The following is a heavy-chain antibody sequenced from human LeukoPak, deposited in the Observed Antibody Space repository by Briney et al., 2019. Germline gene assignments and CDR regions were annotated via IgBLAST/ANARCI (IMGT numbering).Heavy chain of an antibody. J-gene: IGHJ4*02. CDR3: ARYCGGDCRGGYFDY. V-gene: IGHV5-51*01. CDR2: MYPGDSSV. Sequence: GESLKISCKGSGYSFSNFWIGWVRQLPGKGLERMGIMYPGDSSVRYSPSFQGQVTISADTPSNTAYLQWSSLKASDTAMYYCARYCGGDCRGGYFDYWGQGTLVTVSS. CDR1: GYSFSNFW. D-gene: IGHD2-21*02.